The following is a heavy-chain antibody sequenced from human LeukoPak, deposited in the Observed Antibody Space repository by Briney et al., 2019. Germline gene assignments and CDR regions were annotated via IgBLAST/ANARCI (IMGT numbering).Heavy chain of an antibody. J-gene: IGHJ4*02. CDR3: ACWRAHHDFWSGPFDY. Sequence: GASVKVSCKASGYTFIGYYMSWVRQAPGQGLEWMGWINPKSGDTKYARDFQGRVTMTRDTSISTAYMELSSLTSDDTAVYYCACWRAHHDFWSGPFDYWGQGTLLTVSS. D-gene: IGHD3-3*01. V-gene: IGHV1-2*02. CDR2: INPKSGDT. CDR1: GYTFIGYY.